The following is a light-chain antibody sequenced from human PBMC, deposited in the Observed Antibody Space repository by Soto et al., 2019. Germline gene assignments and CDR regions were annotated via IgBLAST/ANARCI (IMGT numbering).Light chain of an antibody. Sequence: EIVMTQSPATLSVSPGETVTLSCRASQSVRSNMAWYQQKPGQAPRLLIYAVSTRATGIPARFSGSGSGTEFTLAIRSLQSEDFAIYYCQQYTNWPPTFTFGQGTKLQIK. CDR2: AVS. V-gene: IGKV3-15*01. CDR1: QSVRSN. J-gene: IGKJ2*01. CDR3: QQYTNWPPTFT.